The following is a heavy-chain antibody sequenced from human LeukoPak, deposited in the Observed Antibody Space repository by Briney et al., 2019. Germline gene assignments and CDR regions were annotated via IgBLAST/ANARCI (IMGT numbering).Heavy chain of an antibody. Sequence: ASVKVSCKASGHTFTGYYMHWVRQAPGQGLEWMGWINPNSGGTNYAQKFQGRVTMTRDTSISTAYMELSRLRSDDTAVYYCARGSIAVAGTFDYWGQGTLVTVSS. CDR3: ARGSIAVAGTFDY. V-gene: IGHV1-2*02. D-gene: IGHD6-19*01. J-gene: IGHJ4*02. CDR2: INPNSGGT. CDR1: GHTFTGYY.